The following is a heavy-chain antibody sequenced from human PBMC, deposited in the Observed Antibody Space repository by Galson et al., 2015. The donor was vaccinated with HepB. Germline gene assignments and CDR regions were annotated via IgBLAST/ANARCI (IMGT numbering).Heavy chain of an antibody. CDR1: GYSFTSYW. V-gene: IGHV5-10-1*01. Sequence: QSGAEVKKPGESLRISCKGSGYSFTSYWISWVRQMPGKGLEWMGRIDPSDSYTNYSPSFQGHVTISADKSISTAYLQWSSLKASDTAMYYCARRRYCSGGSCYSSMMDVWGQGTTVTVSS. CDR2: IDPSDSYT. D-gene: IGHD2-15*01. CDR3: ARRRYCSGGSCYSSMMDV. J-gene: IGHJ6*02.